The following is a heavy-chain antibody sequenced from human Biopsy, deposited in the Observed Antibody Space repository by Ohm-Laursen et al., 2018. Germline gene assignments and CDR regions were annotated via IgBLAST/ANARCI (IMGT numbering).Heavy chain of an antibody. J-gene: IGHJ4*02. V-gene: IGHV1-69*13. D-gene: IGHD1-26*01. CDR1: GGTFINYA. CDR3: ARGPHSGSHSCFDY. CDR2: IIPMFGTA. Sequence: SVKASCKASGGTFINYAISWVRQAPGQGLEWMGGIIPMFGTANYAQMFQGRVTISADESTSTSYMELSSLTTEDMAIYYCARGPHSGSHSCFDYWGRGTLVTVSS.